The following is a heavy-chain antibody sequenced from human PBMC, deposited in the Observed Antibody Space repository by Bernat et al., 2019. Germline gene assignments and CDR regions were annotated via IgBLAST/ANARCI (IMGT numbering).Heavy chain of an antibody. CDR2: IYYSGST. Sequence: QVQLQESGPGLVKPSETLSLTCTVSGGSVSSGSYYWSWIRQPPGKGLEWIGYIYYSGSTNYNPSLKSRVTISVDTSKNQFSLKLSSVTAADTAVYYCARAVTHDYGDYVSFDPWGQGTLVTVSS. CDR3: ARAVTHDYGDYVSFDP. D-gene: IGHD4-17*01. CDR1: GGSVSSGSYY. J-gene: IGHJ5*02. V-gene: IGHV4-61*01.